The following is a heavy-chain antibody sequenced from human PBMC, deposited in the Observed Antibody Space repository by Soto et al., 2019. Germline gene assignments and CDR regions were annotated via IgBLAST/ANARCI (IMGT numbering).Heavy chain of an antibody. D-gene: IGHD3-10*01. Sequence: LRLSCAASGFSISDHYMDWVRQAPGKGLEWVGRTRNKANGYATGYAASVQGRFTISRDDSKSSQYLQMNSLKTEDTAVYYCHFYGSGNARGAFDYWGKGTLVPVSS. CDR2: TRNKANGYAT. CDR1: GFSISDHY. V-gene: IGHV3-72*01. CDR3: HFYGSGNARGAFDY. J-gene: IGHJ4*02.